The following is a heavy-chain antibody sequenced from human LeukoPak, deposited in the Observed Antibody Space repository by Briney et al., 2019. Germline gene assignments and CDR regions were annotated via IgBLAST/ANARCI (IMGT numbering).Heavy chain of an antibody. V-gene: IGHV3-23*01. CDR3: ARAGEGLLAYSFDI. Sequence: GGSLRLSCAASGFAFSNYAMSWVRQAPGKGLECVSIISGSGGGTYYADSVKGRFTISRDNAKNTLYLQMNSLRAEDTAVYYCARAGEGLLAYSFDIWGQGTMVTVSS. J-gene: IGHJ3*02. CDR1: GFAFSNYA. D-gene: IGHD1-26*01. CDR2: ISGSGGGT.